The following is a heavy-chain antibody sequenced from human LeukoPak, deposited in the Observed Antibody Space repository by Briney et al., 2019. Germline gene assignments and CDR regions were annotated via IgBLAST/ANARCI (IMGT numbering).Heavy chain of an antibody. Sequence: GGSLRLSCAASGFTFSSYVMHWVRQAPGKGLEWVANIKQDGSEKYYVDSVKGRFTISRDNAKNSLYLQMNSLRAEDTAVYYCARGGSDRYQLLSYYYYYYYMDVWGKGTTVTVSS. D-gene: IGHD2-2*01. CDR1: GFTFSSYV. J-gene: IGHJ6*03. V-gene: IGHV3-7*01. CDR3: ARGGSDRYQLLSYYYYYYYMDV. CDR2: IKQDGSEK.